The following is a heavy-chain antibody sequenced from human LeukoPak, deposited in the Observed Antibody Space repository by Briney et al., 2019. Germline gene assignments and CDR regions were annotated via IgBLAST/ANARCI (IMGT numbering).Heavy chain of an antibody. CDR3: ARVGAVAGCDY. CDR1: GFTFSGYS. Sequence: PGGSLRLSCAASGFTFSGYSMNWVRQAPGKGLEWVSYISSSSSTIYHADSVKGRFTISRDNAKNSLYLQMNSLRADDTAVYYCARVGAVAGCDYWGQGTLVTVSS. V-gene: IGHV3-48*04. D-gene: IGHD6-19*01. J-gene: IGHJ4*02. CDR2: ISSSSSTI.